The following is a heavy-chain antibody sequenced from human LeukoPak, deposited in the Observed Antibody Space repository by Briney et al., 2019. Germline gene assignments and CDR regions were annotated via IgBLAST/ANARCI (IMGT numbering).Heavy chain of an antibody. CDR2: IEQDGSEK. V-gene: IGHV3-7*01. Sequence: GGSLRLSCAASGFSFSNYQMNWVRQAPGKGLEWVANIEQDGSEKFYVDSVKGRFTISRDNAKNSLYLQMNSLRAEDTAVYYCAAWGGFGPFVYWGQGTLVTVSS. D-gene: IGHD3-16*01. CDR1: GFSFSNYQ. CDR3: AAWGGFGPFVY. J-gene: IGHJ4*02.